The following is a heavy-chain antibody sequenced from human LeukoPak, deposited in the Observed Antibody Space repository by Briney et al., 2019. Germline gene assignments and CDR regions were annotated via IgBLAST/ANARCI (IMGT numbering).Heavy chain of an antibody. Sequence: GGSLRLSCAASGFTFSSYAMHWVRQAPGKGLEWVAVISYDGSNKYYADSVKGRFTISRDNSKNTLYLQMNSLGAEDTAVYYCARDQGGDHTSWGQGTLVTVSS. CDR3: ARDQGGDHTS. D-gene: IGHD2-21*02. CDR1: GFTFSSYA. J-gene: IGHJ4*02. CDR2: ISYDGSNK. V-gene: IGHV3-30-3*01.